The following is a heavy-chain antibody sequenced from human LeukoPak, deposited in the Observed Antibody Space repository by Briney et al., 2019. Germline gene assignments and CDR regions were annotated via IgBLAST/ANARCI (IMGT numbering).Heavy chain of an antibody. Sequence: GASLQISCKGSGSSFNDYWIGWVRQLPGKGLEWMGISNPGDFDTRYTPSFQRQVTMSADKSINTAYLQRSSLKASDTAMYYCARRQGCSSTSYPPDYWGQGTLVTVSP. CDR2: SNPGDFDT. CDR1: GSSFNDYW. D-gene: IGHD2-2*01. V-gene: IGHV5-51*01. CDR3: ARRQGCSSTSYPPDY. J-gene: IGHJ4*02.